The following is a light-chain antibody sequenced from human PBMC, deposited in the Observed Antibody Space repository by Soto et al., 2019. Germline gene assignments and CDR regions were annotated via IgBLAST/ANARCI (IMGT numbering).Light chain of an antibody. Sequence: EIVLTQSPGTLSLSPGERATLTCRASQSVSSSYLAWYQQKPGQAPRLLIYGASSRATGIPDRFSGSGSGTGFTLTLSRLEPEDFAVYYCQQYGSSPPRYTFGQGTKLEIK. V-gene: IGKV3-20*01. J-gene: IGKJ2*01. CDR3: QQYGSSPPRYT. CDR1: QSVSSSY. CDR2: GAS.